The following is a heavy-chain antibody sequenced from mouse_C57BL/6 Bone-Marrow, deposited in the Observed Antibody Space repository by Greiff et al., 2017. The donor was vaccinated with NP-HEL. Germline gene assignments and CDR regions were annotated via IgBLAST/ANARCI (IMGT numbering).Heavy chain of an antibody. Sequence: EVKRVESGGGLVQPKGSLKLSCAASGFSFNTYAMTWVRQAPGKGLEWVARISGNSNNYATYYDDSVKDRFTNSREDSESMLYRKLNNVKTEDTARDYCVRRLGGAYWGQGTRVTVSA. CDR1: GFSFNTYA. CDR3: VRRLGGAY. V-gene: IGHV10-1*01. CDR2: ISGNSNNYAT. J-gene: IGHJ3*01.